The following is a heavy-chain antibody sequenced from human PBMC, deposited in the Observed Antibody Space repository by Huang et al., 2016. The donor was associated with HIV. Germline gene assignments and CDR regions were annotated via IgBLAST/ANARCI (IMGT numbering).Heavy chain of an antibody. CDR3: VRDSSSGLQLRY. V-gene: IGHV3-48*01. CDR1: GYPFSTYS. CDR2: ISKTSGAT. D-gene: IGHD3-22*01. J-gene: IGHJ4*02. Sequence: EVQLVESGGGLAQPGGSLRLSCVASGYPFSTYSMNWVRQDPGKGLEWVSYISKTSGATSYAESVKGRFTVSRDNVKNSLYLQMNRLRVEDTAMYYCVRDSSSGLQLRYWGQGALVIVS.